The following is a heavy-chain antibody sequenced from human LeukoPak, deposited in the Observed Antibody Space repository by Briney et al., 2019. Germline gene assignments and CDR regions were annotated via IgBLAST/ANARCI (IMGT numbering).Heavy chain of an antibody. D-gene: IGHD2-15*01. CDR1: GYTFTGYY. Sequence: ASVKVSCKASGYTFTGYYMHWVRQAPGQGLEWMGWINPNSGGTNYAQKFQGRVTITRNTSISTAYMELSSVRSEDTAVYYCVRKEGYCSGGSCYNWFDPWGQGTLITVSS. V-gene: IGHV1-2*02. CDR2: INPNSGGT. CDR3: VRKEGYCSGGSCYNWFDP. J-gene: IGHJ5*02.